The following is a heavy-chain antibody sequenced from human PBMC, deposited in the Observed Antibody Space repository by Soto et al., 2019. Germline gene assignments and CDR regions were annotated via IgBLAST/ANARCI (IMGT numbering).Heavy chain of an antibody. CDR2: IWNDGSKQ. CDR3: VRGGGGGQFDL. J-gene: IGHJ5*02. CDR1: GFTFSRYG. D-gene: IGHD2-15*01. V-gene: IGHV3-33*01. Sequence: QVQLVESGGGVVQPGRSLRLSCVASGFTFSRYGMHWVRQAPGKGLEWVAVIWNDGSKQVYDDSVKGRFTISRDNAKNSLYLQMNSLRDEDTAIYYCVRGGGGGQFDLWGQGTVVTVSS.